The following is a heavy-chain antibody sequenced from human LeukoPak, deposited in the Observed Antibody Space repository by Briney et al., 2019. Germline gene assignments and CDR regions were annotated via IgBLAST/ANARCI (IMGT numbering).Heavy chain of an antibody. D-gene: IGHD1-7*01. J-gene: IGHJ4*02. Sequence: GGSLRLSCAASGFTFSSYGMNWVRQAPGKGLEWVSSISSSSGYIYYADSVKGRFTISRDNAKKSLYLQMNSLRAEDTAVYYCARKENYKVDYWGQGTLVTVSS. CDR2: ISSSSGYI. CDR3: ARKENYKVDY. V-gene: IGHV3-21*01. CDR1: GFTFSSYG.